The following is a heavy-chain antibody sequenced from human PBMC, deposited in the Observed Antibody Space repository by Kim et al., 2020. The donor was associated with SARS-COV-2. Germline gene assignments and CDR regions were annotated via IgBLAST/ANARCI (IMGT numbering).Heavy chain of an antibody. D-gene: IGHD3-9*01. CDR1: GGSISSGSYY. Sequence: SETLSLTCTVSGGSISSGSYYWSWIRQPAGKGLEWIGRIYTSGSTNYNPSLKRRATISVDTSKNQFSLKRSSVTAADTAVYYCAREGGLVLRYFDWSGAIDYWGQGTLVTVSS. V-gene: IGHV4-61*02. J-gene: IGHJ4*02. CDR3: AREGGLVLRYFDWSGAIDY. CDR2: IYTSGST.